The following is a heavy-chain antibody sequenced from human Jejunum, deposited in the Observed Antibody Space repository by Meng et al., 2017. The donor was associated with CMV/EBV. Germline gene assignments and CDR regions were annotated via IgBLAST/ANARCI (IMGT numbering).Heavy chain of an antibody. CDR1: TFDHYA. CDR3: ARDGGFGATWFWFFDL. Sequence: TFDHYAMHWVRQAPGKGLEWVAVIQYDESSETYADSVKGRVTISRDNSKNTVSLQINSLRPDDTAVYYCARDGGFGATWFWFFDLWGRGTLVTVSS. CDR2: IQYDESSE. V-gene: IGHV3-30*03. J-gene: IGHJ2*01. D-gene: IGHD3-3*01.